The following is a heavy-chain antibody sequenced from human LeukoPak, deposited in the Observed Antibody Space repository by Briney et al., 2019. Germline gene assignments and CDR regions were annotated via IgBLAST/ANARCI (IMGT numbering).Heavy chain of an antibody. CDR1: GFTFSSYG. V-gene: IGHV3-23*01. CDR3: AELGITMIGGV. CDR2: ISGSGGST. D-gene: IGHD3-10*02. J-gene: IGHJ6*04. Sequence: GGSLRLSCAASGFTFSSYGMSWVRQAPGKGLEWVSAISGSGGSTYYADSVKGRFTISRDNAKNSLYLQMNSLRAEDTAVYYCAELGITMIGGVWGKGATVTISS.